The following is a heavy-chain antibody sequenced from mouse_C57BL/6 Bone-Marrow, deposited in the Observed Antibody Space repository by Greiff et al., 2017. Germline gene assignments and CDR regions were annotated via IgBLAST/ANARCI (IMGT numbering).Heavy chain of an antibody. CDR1: GYTFTDYN. D-gene: IGHD1-1*01. J-gene: IGHJ3*01. Sequence: EVQLQESGPELVKPGASVKIPCKASGYTFTDYNMDWVKQSHGKSLEWIGDINPNNGGTIYNQKFKGKATLTVDKSSSTAYMELRSLTSEDTAVYYCARANDGSSLWFAYWGQGTLVTVSA. CDR3: ARANDGSSLWFAY. CDR2: INPNNGGT. V-gene: IGHV1-18*01.